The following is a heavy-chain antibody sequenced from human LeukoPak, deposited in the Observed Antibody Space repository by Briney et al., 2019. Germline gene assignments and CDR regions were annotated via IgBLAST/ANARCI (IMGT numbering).Heavy chain of an antibody. J-gene: IGHJ4*02. CDR3: AKVKSRSFDY. D-gene: IGHD3-10*01. Sequence: PGGSLRLSCAASGFTLSTYWMNWVRQTPGKGLEWVASIKEDGSERQYVDSVKGRFSISRDNTKGSLFLQLNSLRAEDTAVYYCAKVKSRSFDYWGQGTLVTVSS. CDR1: GFTLSTYW. V-gene: IGHV3-7*03. CDR2: IKEDGSER.